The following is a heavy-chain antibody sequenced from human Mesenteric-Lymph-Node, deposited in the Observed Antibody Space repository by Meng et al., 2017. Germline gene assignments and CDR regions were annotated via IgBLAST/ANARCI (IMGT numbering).Heavy chain of an antibody. J-gene: IGHJ4*02. V-gene: IGHV1-69*05. CDR1: GGTFSSYA. CDR2: IIPIFGTA. D-gene: IGHD6-19*01. CDR3: ARDLEGNSSGWNLDY. Sequence: SVKVSCKASGGTFSSYAISWVRQAPGQGLEWMGGIIPIFGTANYAQKFQGRVTITTDESTSTAYMELSSLRSEDTAVYYCARDLEGNSSGWNLDYWGQGTLVTVSS.